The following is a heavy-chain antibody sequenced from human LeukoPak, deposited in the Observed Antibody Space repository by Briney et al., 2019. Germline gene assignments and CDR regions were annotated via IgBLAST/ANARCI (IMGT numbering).Heavy chain of an antibody. Sequence: SETLSLTCTVSGGSISSYYWSWIRQPPGKGLEWIGYLYYSGSTHYNPSLKSRVTISLDTSKNQFSLKLSSVTAADTAVYYCTRSLGVVIHGGMDVWGQGTTVTVSS. J-gene: IGHJ6*02. CDR3: TRSLGVVIHGGMDV. CDR1: GGSISSYY. CDR2: LYYSGST. V-gene: IGHV4-59*01. D-gene: IGHD3-3*01.